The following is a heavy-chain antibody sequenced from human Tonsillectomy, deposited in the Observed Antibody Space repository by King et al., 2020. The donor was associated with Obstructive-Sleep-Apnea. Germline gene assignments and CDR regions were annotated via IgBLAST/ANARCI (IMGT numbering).Heavy chain of an antibody. CDR3: ARALPSTVTTSAAMWFDP. CDR2: IYYSGST. D-gene: IGHD4-17*01. J-gene: IGHJ5*02. CDR1: GGSISSSGYY. Sequence: QLQESGPGLVKPSQTLSLTCTVSGGSISSSGYYWSWIRQHPGKVLEWIGYIYYSGSTYYNPSLKSRVTISVDTSKNQFSLKLSSVTAADTAVYYCARALPSTVTTSAAMWFDPWGQGTLVTVSS. V-gene: IGHV4-31*03.